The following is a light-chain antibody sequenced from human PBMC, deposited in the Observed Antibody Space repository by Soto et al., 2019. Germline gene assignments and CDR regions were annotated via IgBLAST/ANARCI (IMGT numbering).Light chain of an antibody. CDR2: GVS. V-gene: IGLV2-14*01. Sequence: QSALTQPASVSGSPGQSIAISCTGTSSDIGTYNYVSWYQHHPGKAPKVIIFGVSNRPSGVSDRFSGSKSGNTASLTISGLRAEDEADYYCHSYTTSTTRLFGGGTKLTVL. CDR1: SSDIGTYNY. J-gene: IGLJ2*01. CDR3: HSYTTSTTRL.